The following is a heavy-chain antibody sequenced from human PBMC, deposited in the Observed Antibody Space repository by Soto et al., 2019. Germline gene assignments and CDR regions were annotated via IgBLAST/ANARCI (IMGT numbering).Heavy chain of an antibody. CDR3: AKDHGDCSSTSCYGAPPYYFDY. CDR1: GFTFSSYA. V-gene: IGHV3-23*01. D-gene: IGHD2-2*03. J-gene: IGHJ4*02. CDR2: ISGSGGST. Sequence: GGSLRLSCAASGFTFSSYAMSWVRQAPGKGLEWVSAISGSGGSTYYADSVKGRFTISRDNSKNTLYLQMNSLRAEDTAVYYCAKDHGDCSSTSCYGAPPYYFDYWGQGTLVTVSS.